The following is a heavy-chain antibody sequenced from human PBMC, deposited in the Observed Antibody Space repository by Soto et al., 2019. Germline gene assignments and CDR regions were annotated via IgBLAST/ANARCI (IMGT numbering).Heavy chain of an antibody. CDR1: GGSISSGDYY. CDR3: AREGLDYGDYYAGY. CDR2: IYYSGST. V-gene: IGHV4-30-4*01. J-gene: IGHJ4*02. Sequence: SETLSLTCTVSGGSISSGDYYWSWIRQPPGKGLEWIGYIYYSGSTYYNPSLKSRVTISVDTSKNQFSLKLSSVTAADTAVYYCAREGLDYGDYYAGYWGQGTLVTVSS. D-gene: IGHD4-17*01.